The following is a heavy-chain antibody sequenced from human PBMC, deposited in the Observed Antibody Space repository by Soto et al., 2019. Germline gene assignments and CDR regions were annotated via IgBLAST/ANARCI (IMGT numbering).Heavy chain of an antibody. J-gene: IGHJ3*01. D-gene: IGHD1-26*01. Sequence: ESGGGLVQPGESLRLSCAASGFTFRTYWMTWVRQAPGKGLEWVANIQQDGSVQHYVDSVRGRFTISRDNAKNSLYLQMNSLRDEDTALYYCARDRSPDTTTNYYDALDFWGQGTMVTVSS. CDR2: IQQDGSVQ. V-gene: IGHV3-7*01. CDR3: ARDRSPDTTTNYYDALDF. CDR1: GFTFRTYW.